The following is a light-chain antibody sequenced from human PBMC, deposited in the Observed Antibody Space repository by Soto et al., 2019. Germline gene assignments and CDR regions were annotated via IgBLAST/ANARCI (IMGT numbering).Light chain of an antibody. V-gene: IGLV2-14*01. J-gene: IGLJ1*01. CDR3: SSYTSTSTFYV. Sequence: QSVLTQPASVSGSPGQSITISCTGTSSDVGGYNYVSWYQQHPGKAPKLMIYEVSSRPSGVSNRFSGSKSGNTASLTISGLQAEDEADYYCSSYTSTSTFYVFGRGTKVTGL. CDR2: EVS. CDR1: SSDVGGYNY.